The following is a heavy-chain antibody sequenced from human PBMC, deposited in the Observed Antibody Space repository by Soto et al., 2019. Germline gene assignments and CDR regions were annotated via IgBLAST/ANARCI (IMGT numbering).Heavy chain of an antibody. CDR3: ARDVAATGAARGLDP. D-gene: IGHD6-13*01. CDR1: GFPFGSHG. Sequence: QVQVVESGGGVVQSGRSLRLSCEASGFPFGSHGMHWVRQAPGKGLEWVAFIWYDGSHKDYAASVRGRFTISKDDSKNTLYLEMDNLRGEDTAIYYCARDVAATGAARGLDPWGQGTLVSVSS. V-gene: IGHV3-33*01. J-gene: IGHJ5*02. CDR2: IWYDGSHK.